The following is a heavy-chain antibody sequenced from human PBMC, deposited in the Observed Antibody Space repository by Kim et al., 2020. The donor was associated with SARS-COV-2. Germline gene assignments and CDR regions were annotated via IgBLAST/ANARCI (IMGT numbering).Heavy chain of an antibody. CDR3: ARMDPGFWSGREHVFDY. J-gene: IGHJ4*02. V-gene: IGHV1-18*01. D-gene: IGHD3-3*01. CDR2: ISAYNGNT. CDR1: GYTFTSYG. Sequence: ASVKVSCKASGYTFTSYGISWVRQAPGQGLEWMGWISAYNGNTNYAQKLQGRVTMTTDTSTSTAYMELRSLRSDDTAVYYCARMDPGFWSGREHVFDYWGQGTLVTVSS.